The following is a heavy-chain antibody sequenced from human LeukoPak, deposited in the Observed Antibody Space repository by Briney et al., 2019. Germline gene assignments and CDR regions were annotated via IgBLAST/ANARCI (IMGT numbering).Heavy chain of an antibody. V-gene: IGHV1-2*02. CDR3: AREGGSPIAAAGPHYYYYYYMDV. Sequence: ASVKVSCKASGYTFTGYYMHWVRQAPEQGLEWMGWINPNSGGTNYAQKFQGRVTMSRDTSISTAYMGLSRLRSDDTAVYYCAREGGSPIAAAGPHYYYYYYMDVWGKGTTVTVSS. J-gene: IGHJ6*03. CDR2: INPNSGGT. D-gene: IGHD6-13*01. CDR1: GYTFTGYY.